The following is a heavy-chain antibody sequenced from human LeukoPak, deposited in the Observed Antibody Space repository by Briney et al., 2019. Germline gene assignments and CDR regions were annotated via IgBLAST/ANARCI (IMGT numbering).Heavy chain of an antibody. D-gene: IGHD6-19*01. CDR3: ARGRYSSGWYYYYYYMDV. CDR2: INHSGST. Sequence: PSETLSLTCAVYGGSFSGYYWSWIRQPPGKGLEWIGEINHSGSTNYNPSLKSRVTISVDTSKNQFSLKLSSVTAADTAVYYCARGRYSSGWYYYYYYMDVWGKGTTVTVSS. CDR1: GGSFSGYY. J-gene: IGHJ6*03. V-gene: IGHV4-34*01.